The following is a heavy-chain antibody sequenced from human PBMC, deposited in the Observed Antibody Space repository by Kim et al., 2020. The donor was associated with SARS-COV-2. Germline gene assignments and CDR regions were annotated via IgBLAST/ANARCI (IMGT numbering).Heavy chain of an antibody. CDR3: AKQGYETSVVTSYLDH. CDR1: GFTFTNYG. J-gene: IGHJ4*02. V-gene: IGHV3-30*18. D-gene: IGHD3-16*02. CDR2: ILHDGTNK. Sequence: GGSLRLSCAASGFTFTNYGIHWVRQAPGKGLEWVASILHDGTNKYYAESVKGRFTISKDNSKNTLYLQMNSLRGEDTAVYYCAKQGYETSVVTSYLDHLGQGTLVAVSS.